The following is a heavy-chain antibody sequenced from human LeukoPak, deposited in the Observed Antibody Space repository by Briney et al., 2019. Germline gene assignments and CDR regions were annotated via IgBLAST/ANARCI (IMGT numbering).Heavy chain of an antibody. CDR2: INHSGST. V-gene: IGHV4-38-2*02. J-gene: IGHJ6*03. Sequence: SSETLSLTCTVSGYSISSGYYWGWIRQPPGKGLEWIGEINHSGSTNYNPSLKSRVTISVDTSKNQFSLKLSSVTAADTAVYYCARIVGATGVGGYYYYYMDVWGKGTTVTISS. D-gene: IGHD1-26*01. CDR1: GYSISSGYY. CDR3: ARIVGATGVGGYYYYYMDV.